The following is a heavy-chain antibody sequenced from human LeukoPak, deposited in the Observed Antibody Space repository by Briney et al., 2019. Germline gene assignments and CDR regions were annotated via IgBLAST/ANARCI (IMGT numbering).Heavy chain of an antibody. V-gene: IGHV3-7*01. J-gene: IGHJ4*02. CDR2: IKQDGSEK. D-gene: IGHD2-2*01. CDR1: GFTFSSYW. Sequence: GGSLRLSCAASGFTFSSYWMSWVRQAPGKGLEWVANIKQDGSEKYYVDSVKGRFTISRDNAKNSLYLQMNSLRAEDTAVYYCAREDCSSTSCYSYYGSGSYPSFDYWGQGTLVTVSS. CDR3: AREDCSSTSCYSYYGSGSYPSFDY.